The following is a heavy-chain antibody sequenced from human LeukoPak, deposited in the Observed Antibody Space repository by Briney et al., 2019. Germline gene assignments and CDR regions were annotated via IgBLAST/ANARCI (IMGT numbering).Heavy chain of an antibody. CDR2: IYTSGST. Sequence: NASETLSLTCTASGGSISSYYWSWIRQPAGKGLEWIGRIYTSGSTNYNPSLKSRVTMSVDTSKNQFSLKLSSVTAADTAVYYCARADRSYYYYYMDVWGKGTTVTISS. D-gene: IGHD3-22*01. V-gene: IGHV4-4*07. J-gene: IGHJ6*03. CDR1: GGSISSYY. CDR3: ARADRSYYYYYMDV.